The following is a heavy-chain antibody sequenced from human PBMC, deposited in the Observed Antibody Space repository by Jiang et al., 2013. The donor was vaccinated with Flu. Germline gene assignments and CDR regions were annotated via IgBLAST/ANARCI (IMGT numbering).Heavy chain of an antibody. CDR2: IYYSGST. V-gene: IGHV4-39*01. CDR3: ARGAVLGSSGWYLSRYYYYYGMDV. J-gene: IGHJ6*04. D-gene: IGHD6-19*01. CDR1: GGSISSSSYY. Sequence: LLKPSETLSLTCTVSGGSISSSSYYWGWIRQPPGKGLEWIGSIYYSGSTYYNPSLKSRVTISVDTSKNQFSLKLSSVTAADTAVYYCARGAVLGSSGWYLSRYYYYYGMDVWGKGTTVTVSS.